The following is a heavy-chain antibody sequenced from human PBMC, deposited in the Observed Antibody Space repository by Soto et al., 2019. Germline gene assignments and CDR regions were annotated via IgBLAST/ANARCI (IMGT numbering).Heavy chain of an antibody. CDR2: ISGTTGHA. Sequence: EVQILESGGGLVQPGGSLRLSCAASGFPFSNYAMAWVRQAPGKGLEWVSAISGTTGHAFYADSVKDRFTISRDNSKNTLYLQMDSLRAEDTAVYHCARAPSEYIWGSYLRYYDYWGQGTLVTVSS. J-gene: IGHJ4*02. CDR3: ARAPSEYIWGSYLRYYDY. CDR1: GFPFSNYA. V-gene: IGHV3-23*01. D-gene: IGHD3-16*01.